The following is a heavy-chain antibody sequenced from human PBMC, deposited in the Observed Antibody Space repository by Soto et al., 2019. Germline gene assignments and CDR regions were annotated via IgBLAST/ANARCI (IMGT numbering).Heavy chain of an antibody. CDR1: GGTFSSYT. CDR3: ARGALTTLAYYYGMDV. D-gene: IGHD4-4*01. J-gene: IGHJ6*02. CDR2: IIPIFGTT. Sequence: GPSVKVSCKASGGTFSSYTTSWVRQAPGQGLEWMGGIIPIFGTTTYAHKFQGRVTITADESTSTVYMELSSLRGEDTAVYYCARGALTTLAYYYGMDVWGQGTTVTVSS. V-gene: IGHV1-69*13.